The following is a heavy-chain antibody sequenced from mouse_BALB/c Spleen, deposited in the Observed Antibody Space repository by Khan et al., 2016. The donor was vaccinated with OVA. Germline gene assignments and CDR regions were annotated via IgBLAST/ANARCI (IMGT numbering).Heavy chain of an antibody. Sequence: QVQLKQSGPELKKPGETVKISCKTSGYTFTNYGMNWVKQTPGKGLKWMGWIKTNTGEPKYAEEFKGRFAFSLEASASTAYLQINNLKNDDTATYFCARGSLLLYMDHWGQGTTLTVSS. CDR1: GYTFTNYG. D-gene: IGHD2-12*01. V-gene: IGHV9-3*02. CDR3: ARGSLLLYMDH. CDR2: IKTNTGEP. J-gene: IGHJ2*01.